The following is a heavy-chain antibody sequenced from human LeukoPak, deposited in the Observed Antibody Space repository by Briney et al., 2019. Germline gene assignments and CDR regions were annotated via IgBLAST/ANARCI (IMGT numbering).Heavy chain of an antibody. J-gene: IGHJ4*02. D-gene: IGHD6-13*01. V-gene: IGHV1-69*06. Sequence: ASVKVSCKASGGTFSSYAISWVRQAPGQGLEWMGGIIPIFGTANYAQKFQGRVTITADKSTSTAYTELSSLRSEDTAVYYCASSKGPFSSSWYHPSDYWGQGTLVTVSS. CDR2: IIPIFGTA. CDR1: GGTFSSYA. CDR3: ASSKGPFSSSWYHPSDY.